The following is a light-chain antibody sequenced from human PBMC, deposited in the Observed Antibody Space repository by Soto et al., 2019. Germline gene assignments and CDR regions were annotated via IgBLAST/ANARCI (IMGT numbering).Light chain of an antibody. CDR1: QNVSSSY. J-gene: IGKJ4*01. CDR3: QQYGSSPLLT. Sequence: IVLTQSPGTLSLSPGERATLSCRASQNVSSSYLAWYQQKPGQAPRLLIYGASTRATGIPDRFSGSGSGTDFTLTISRLDPEDFAVYYCQQYGSSPLLTFGGGTKVEMK. V-gene: IGKV3-20*01. CDR2: GAS.